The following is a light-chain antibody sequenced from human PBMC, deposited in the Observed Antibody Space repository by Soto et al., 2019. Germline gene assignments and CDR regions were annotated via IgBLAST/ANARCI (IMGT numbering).Light chain of an antibody. Sequence: QSALTQPASVSGSPGQSITISCTGTSSDVGGYNYVSWYQQHPGKAPKLLIYEVSNRPSGVYNRFSGSKSGNTASLTISGLQAEYEADYYFNSLTSVNTGVFGNGTKLTVL. CDR3: NSLTSVNTGV. CDR2: EVS. CDR1: SSDVGGYNY. J-gene: IGLJ1*01. V-gene: IGLV2-14*01.